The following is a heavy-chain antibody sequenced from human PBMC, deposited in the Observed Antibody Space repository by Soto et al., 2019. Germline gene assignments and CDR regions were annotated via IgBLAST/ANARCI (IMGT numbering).Heavy chain of an antibody. Sequence: EVQLVESGGGLVQPGRSLRLSCAASGFTFDDYAMHWVRQAPGKGLEWVSGISRNSGSIGYGASVKGRFTISRDNAKNSLYLQMNSLRAEDTALYYWAKGKGDYYGSGVDYWGQGTLVTVSS. CDR1: GFTFDDYA. CDR2: ISRNSGSI. CDR3: AKGKGDYYGSGVDY. V-gene: IGHV3-9*01. D-gene: IGHD3-10*01. J-gene: IGHJ4*02.